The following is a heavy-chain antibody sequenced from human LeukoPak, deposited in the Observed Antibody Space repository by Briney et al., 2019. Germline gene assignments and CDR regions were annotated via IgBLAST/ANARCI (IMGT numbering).Heavy chain of an antibody. CDR3: ARGPLGLYSSPR. Sequence: PSETLSLTCTVSGGSVSSGSYYWSWIRQPPGKGLEWIGEIDHSGSTNYNPSLKSRVTISVETSKNQFSLKLSSVTAADTAVYYCARGPLGLYSSPRWGQGTLVTVSS. CDR2: IDHSGST. V-gene: IGHV4-61*01. J-gene: IGHJ4*02. CDR1: GGSVSSGSYY. D-gene: IGHD6-13*01.